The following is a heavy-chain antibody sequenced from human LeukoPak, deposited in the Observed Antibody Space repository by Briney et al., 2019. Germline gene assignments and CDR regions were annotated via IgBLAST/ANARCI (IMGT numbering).Heavy chain of an antibody. CDR2: ISYDGSNK. Sequence: GGSLRLSCAASGFTLSSYAMHWVRQAPGKGLEWVAVISYDGSNKYYADSVKGRFTISRDNSKNTLYLQMNSLRAEDTAVYYCARDWQLFDYWGQGTLVTVSS. D-gene: IGHD6-13*01. V-gene: IGHV3-30-3*01. CDR3: ARDWQLFDY. J-gene: IGHJ4*02. CDR1: GFTLSSYA.